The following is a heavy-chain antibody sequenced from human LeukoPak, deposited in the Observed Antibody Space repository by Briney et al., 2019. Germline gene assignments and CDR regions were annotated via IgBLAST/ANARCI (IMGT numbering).Heavy chain of an antibody. CDR3: ASGSSSVGY. D-gene: IGHD6-6*01. CDR1: GFTFYSYG. J-gene: IGHJ4*02. CDR2: INRSGDST. V-gene: IGHV3-23*05. Sequence: GGSLRLSCAASGFTFYSYGMNWVRQAPGKGLEWVSGINRSGDSTSYADSVKGRFTISRDNSKNTLYLQMNSLRAEDTAVYYCASGSSSVGYWGQGTLVTVSS.